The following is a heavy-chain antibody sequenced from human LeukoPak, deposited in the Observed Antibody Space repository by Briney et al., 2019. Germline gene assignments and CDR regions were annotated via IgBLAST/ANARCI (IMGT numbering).Heavy chain of an antibody. D-gene: IGHD3-22*01. CDR2: ISSSGSTI. Sequence: GGSLRLSCAASGFTVSSNYMSWVRQAPGKGLEWVSYISSSGSTIYYADSVKGRFTISRDNAKNSLYLQMNSLRAEDTAVYYCARSAHSSGYYGAAFDIWGQGTMVTVSS. CDR3: ARSAHSSGYYGAAFDI. V-gene: IGHV3-11*04. CDR1: GFTVSSNY. J-gene: IGHJ3*02.